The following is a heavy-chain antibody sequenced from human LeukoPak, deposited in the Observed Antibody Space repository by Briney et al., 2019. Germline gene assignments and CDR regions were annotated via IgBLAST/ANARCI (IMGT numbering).Heavy chain of an antibody. CDR2: IYYSGST. CDR1: GGSISSYY. V-gene: IGHV4-59*12. J-gene: IGHJ4*02. CDR3: AREGVVLYYFDY. D-gene: IGHD3-3*01. Sequence: SETLSLTCTVSGGSISSYYWSWIRQPPGKGLEWIGYIYYSGSTNYNPSLKSRVTISVDTSKNQFSLKLSSVTAADTAVYYCAREGVVLYYFDYWGQGTLVTVSS.